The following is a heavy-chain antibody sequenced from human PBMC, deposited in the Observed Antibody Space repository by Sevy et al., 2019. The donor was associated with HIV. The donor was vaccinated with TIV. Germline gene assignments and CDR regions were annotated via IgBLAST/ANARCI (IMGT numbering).Heavy chain of an antibody. Sequence: GGSLILSCAASGFTFTSYAMSWVRQAPGKGLEWVSAISGSESSTYYADSVKGRFTISRDNSKNTLYLQMNNLRAEDTALYYCAKDIVVVVGDAFDIWGQGTMVTVSS. D-gene: IGHD2-2*01. CDR2: ISGSESST. J-gene: IGHJ3*02. V-gene: IGHV3-23*01. CDR1: GFTFTSYA. CDR3: AKDIVVVVGDAFDI.